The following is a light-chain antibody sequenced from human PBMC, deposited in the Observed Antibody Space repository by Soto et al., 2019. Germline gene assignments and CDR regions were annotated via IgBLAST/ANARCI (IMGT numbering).Light chain of an antibody. CDR3: QQSDSTPYT. V-gene: IGKV1-5*03. Sequence: DIQMTQSPSTLSGSVGDRVTITCRASQTISSWLALYQQEPGKAPKLLIYKASTLKSGVPSRFSGSGSGTEFTLTIASLQPEDFSTYYCQQSDSTPYTFGQGTKVDIK. J-gene: IGKJ2*01. CDR1: QTISSW. CDR2: KAS.